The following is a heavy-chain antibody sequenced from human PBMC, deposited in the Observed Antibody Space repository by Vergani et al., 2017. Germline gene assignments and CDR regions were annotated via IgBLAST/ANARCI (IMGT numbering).Heavy chain of an antibody. CDR1: GGTFSSYA. CDR3: ARDLAAAVGYYGMDV. D-gene: IGHD6-13*01. CDR2: IIPILGIA. V-gene: IGHV1-69*04. J-gene: IGHJ6*02. Sequence: QVQLVQSGAEVKKPGSSVKVSCKASGGTFSSYAISWVRQAPGQGLEWMGRIIPILGIANYAQKFQGRVTITADKSTSTAYMELSSLRSEDTAVYYCARDLAAAVGYYGMDVWGQGTTVTVSS.